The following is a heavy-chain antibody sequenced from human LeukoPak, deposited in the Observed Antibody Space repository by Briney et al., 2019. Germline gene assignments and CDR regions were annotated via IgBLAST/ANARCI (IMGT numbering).Heavy chain of an antibody. Sequence: PSETLSLTCTVSGGSISSYYWSWIRQPPGKGLEWIGYIYYSGSTNYNPSLKSRVTISVDTSKNQFSLKLSSVTAADTAVYYCARDLVAGYYYYGMDVWGQGTTVTVSS. CDR2: IYYSGST. V-gene: IGHV4-59*01. D-gene: IGHD3-10*01. J-gene: IGHJ6*02. CDR3: ARDLVAGYYYYGMDV. CDR1: GGSISSYY.